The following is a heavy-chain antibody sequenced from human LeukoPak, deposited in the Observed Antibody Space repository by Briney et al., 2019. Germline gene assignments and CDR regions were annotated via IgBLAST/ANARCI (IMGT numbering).Heavy chain of an antibody. CDR3: ARDLAVAGPYYFDY. D-gene: IGHD6-19*01. CDR2: ISYDGSNK. CDR1: GFTFSSYA. J-gene: IGHJ4*02. Sequence: GGSLRLFCAASGFTFSSYAMHWVRQTPGKGLEWVAVISYDGSNKYYADSVKGRFTISRDNSKNTLYLQMNSLRAEDTAVYYCARDLAVAGPYYFDYWGQGTLVTVSS. V-gene: IGHV3-30-3*01.